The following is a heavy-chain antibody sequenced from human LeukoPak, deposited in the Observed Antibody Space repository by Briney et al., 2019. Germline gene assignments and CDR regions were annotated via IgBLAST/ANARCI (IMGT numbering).Heavy chain of an antibody. CDR1: GFSVGSKY. V-gene: IGHV3-53*01. CDR2: LYSGADT. Sequence: PGGSLRLSCEASGFSVGSKYMNWVRQAPGKGLEWVSILYSGADTYYADSVKGRFTISRDNSKNPLFLQMNSLRADDPAVYYCARVGDHYHWYFDLWGRGTRVSVSS. J-gene: IGHJ2*01. CDR3: ARVGDHYHWYFDL. D-gene: IGHD3-10*01.